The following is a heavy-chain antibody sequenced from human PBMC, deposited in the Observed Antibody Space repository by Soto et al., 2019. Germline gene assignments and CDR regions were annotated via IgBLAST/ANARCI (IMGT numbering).Heavy chain of an antibody. CDR1: GGSISSSSYY. J-gene: IGHJ4*02. CDR2: IYYTGTS. D-gene: IGHD2-15*01. CDR3: TRHAIGVVVPAAIRN. V-gene: IGHV4-39*01. Sequence: QVQLQESGPGLVKPSETLSLTCAVSGGSISSSSYYWDWIRQPPGKGLEWIGTIYYTGTSNYNPSLKSRVTISVDTSKNQSSLDLSSVTAADTAVYYCTRHAIGVVVPAAIRNWGQGSLVTVSS.